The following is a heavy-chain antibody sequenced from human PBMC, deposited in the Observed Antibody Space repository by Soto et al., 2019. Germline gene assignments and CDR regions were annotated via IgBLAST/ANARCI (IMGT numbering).Heavy chain of an antibody. Sequence: RASVKVSCKASGGTFSSYAISWVRQAPGQGLEWMGGIIPNSSGTVYAQKFQGRVTMTRDTSLTTVYMQPNRLTSDDSAVYYCARDLIVDGPDNYAMDVWGQGTTVTVSS. CDR2: IIPNSSGT. CDR1: GGTFSSYA. D-gene: IGHD3-22*01. J-gene: IGHJ6*02. V-gene: IGHV1-2*02. CDR3: ARDLIVDGPDNYAMDV.